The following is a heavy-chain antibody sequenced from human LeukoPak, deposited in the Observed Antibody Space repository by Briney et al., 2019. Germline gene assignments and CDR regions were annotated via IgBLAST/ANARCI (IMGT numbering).Heavy chain of an antibody. D-gene: IGHD5-12*01. CDR2: MDSSGST. Sequence: PSETLSLTCTVSGGSFSSYYWTWIRQPLGRGLEWIGYMDSSGSTIYNPSLQSRLTMSLDTSKNQFSLRLSSVTAADTAIYYCTRAVGDSGYGRFSDCWGQGSLVTVSS. CDR1: GGSFSSYY. CDR3: TRAVGDSGYGRFSDC. V-gene: IGHV4-59*01. J-gene: IGHJ4*02.